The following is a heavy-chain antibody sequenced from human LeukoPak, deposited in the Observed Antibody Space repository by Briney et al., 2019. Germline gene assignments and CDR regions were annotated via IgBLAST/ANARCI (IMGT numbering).Heavy chain of an antibody. J-gene: IGHJ4*02. CDR3: AEVGASSGLDS. D-gene: IGHD1-26*01. Sequence: GGSLRLSCSASGFTFSTFAMHWVRQAPGKGLEYVSAISGNGGRTYYADSVKGRFSISRDNSKNTLYLQMSSLRPEDTAVYYCAEVGASSGLDSWGQGTLVTVSS. CDR1: GFTFSTFA. V-gene: IGHV3-64D*09. CDR2: ISGNGGRT.